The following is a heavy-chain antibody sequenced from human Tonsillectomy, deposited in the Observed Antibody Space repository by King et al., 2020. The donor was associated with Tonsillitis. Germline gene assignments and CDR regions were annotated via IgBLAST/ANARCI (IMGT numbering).Heavy chain of an antibody. J-gene: IGHJ3*02. CDR3: ARARLLSGYPRDAFDI. V-gene: IGHV1-18*01. CDR2: ISVYNDNT. CDR1: GYTFTNYG. D-gene: IGHD3-3*01. Sequence: VQLVESGAEVKKPGASVKVSCKASGYTFTNYGISWVRQAPGQGLEWMGWISVYNDNTNYAQKLQGRVTMTTDTSTSTAYMELRSLRSDDRAVYYCARARLLSGYPRDAFDIWGQGTMVTVSS.